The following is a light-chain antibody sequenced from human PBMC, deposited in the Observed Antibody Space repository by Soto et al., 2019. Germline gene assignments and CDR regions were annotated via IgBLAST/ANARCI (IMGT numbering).Light chain of an antibody. CDR1: QSVGDY. CDR3: QQRSDSPS. J-gene: IGKJ2*01. Sequence: EIVLTQSPATLSLSPGERATLSCRASQSVGDYLAWYQQKLGQAPRLLIYDASNRATGIPARFSGSGSGTDFTLTISSLEPEDFAVYYCQQRSDSPSFGQGTKLEIK. V-gene: IGKV3-11*01. CDR2: DAS.